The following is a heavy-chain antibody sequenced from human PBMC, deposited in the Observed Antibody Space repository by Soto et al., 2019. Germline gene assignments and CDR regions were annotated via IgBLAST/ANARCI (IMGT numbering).Heavy chain of an antibody. D-gene: IGHD2-15*01. CDR3: ARDSCSGGSCYWHYFDY. CDR1: GFTFSIYG. Sequence: SLRLSSAASGFTFSIYGMHWVRQAPGKGLEWVAVIWYDGSNKYYADSVKGRFTISRDNSKNTLYLQMNSLRAEDTAVYYCARDSCSGGSCYWHYFDYWGQGT. CDR2: IWYDGSNK. J-gene: IGHJ4*02. V-gene: IGHV3-33*01.